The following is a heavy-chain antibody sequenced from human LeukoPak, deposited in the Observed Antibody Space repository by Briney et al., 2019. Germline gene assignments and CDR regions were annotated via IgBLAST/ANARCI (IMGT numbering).Heavy chain of an antibody. CDR2: IYSGGST. CDR1: GFTVSSNY. V-gene: IGHV3-53*01. J-gene: IGHJ4*02. CDR3: ARVPVDPAATYFDY. Sequence: GGSLRLSCAASGFTVSSNYMSWVRQAPGKGLEWVSVIYSGGSTYYADSVKGRFTISRDNSKNTLYLQMNSLRAEDTAVYYCARVPVDPAATYFDYWGQGTLVSVSS. D-gene: IGHD6-25*01.